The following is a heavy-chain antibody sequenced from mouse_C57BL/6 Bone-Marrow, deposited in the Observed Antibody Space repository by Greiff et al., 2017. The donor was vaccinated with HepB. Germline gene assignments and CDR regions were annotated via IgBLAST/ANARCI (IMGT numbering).Heavy chain of an antibody. V-gene: IGHV3-6*01. Sequence: EVKLMESGPGLVKPSQSLSLTCSVTGYSITSGYYWNWIRQFPGNKLEWMGYISYDGSNNYNPSLKNRISITRDTSKNQFFLKLNSVTTEDTATYYCARDQGELGWYFDVWGTGTTVTVSS. J-gene: IGHJ1*03. CDR1: GYSITSGYY. D-gene: IGHD4-1*01. CDR2: ISYDGSN. CDR3: ARDQGELGWYFDV.